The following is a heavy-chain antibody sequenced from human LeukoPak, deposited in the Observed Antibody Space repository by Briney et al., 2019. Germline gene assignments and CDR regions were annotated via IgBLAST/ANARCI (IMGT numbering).Heavy chain of an antibody. Sequence: SETLSLTCTVSGYSISSGRYYWSCLPQHPGKGLEWIAYISSSGSTYYNPSLKSRITISGDTSKSQFSLKLTSVTDADTAVYYCVRDRAVASGKNAFDMWGQGTMVTVSS. V-gene: IGHV4-31*03. CDR3: VRDRAVASGKNAFDM. CDR1: GYSISSGRYY. D-gene: IGHD6-19*01. CDR2: ISSSGST. J-gene: IGHJ3*02.